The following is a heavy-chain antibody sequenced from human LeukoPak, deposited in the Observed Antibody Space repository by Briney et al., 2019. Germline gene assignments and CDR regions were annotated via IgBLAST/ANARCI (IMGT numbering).Heavy chain of an antibody. Sequence: GESLKISCKGSGYTFTNYWVGWVRQLPGKGLEWMGIIHPGDSETRYSPSFQGQVTISADKSISTAYLQWSILKASDTAMYYCARLGSIIVRPRFDYWGQGTLVTVSS. CDR2: IHPGDSET. CDR1: GYTFTNYW. CDR3: ARLGSIIVRPRFDY. D-gene: IGHD6-6*01. V-gene: IGHV5-51*01. J-gene: IGHJ4*02.